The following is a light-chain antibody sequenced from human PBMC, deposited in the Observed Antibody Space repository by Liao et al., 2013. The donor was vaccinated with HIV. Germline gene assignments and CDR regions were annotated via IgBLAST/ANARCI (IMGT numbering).Light chain of an antibody. J-gene: IGLJ2*01. Sequence: SYELTQPPSVSVSPGQTARITCSGDQLGDKYVSWYQQKPGRSPVLVIYQDTKRPPGIPERFSGSNSGNTATLSVSGTQAMDEADYFCQAWDIGTRVVFGGGTTLTVL. CDR1: QLGDKY. CDR2: QDT. V-gene: IGLV3-1*01. CDR3: QAWDIGTRVV.